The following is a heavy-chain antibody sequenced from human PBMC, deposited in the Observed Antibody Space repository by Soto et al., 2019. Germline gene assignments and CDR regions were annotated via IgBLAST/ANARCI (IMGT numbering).Heavy chain of an antibody. CDR2: VYYSGNT. CDR1: GASVTSDKYH. D-gene: IGHD2-8*01. CDR3: SLLTNGRPGED. Sequence: QVQLQESGPGLVKPSEALSLTCTVSGASVTSDKYHWGWSRQPPGRGLEWIGTVYYSGNTYHNPSLERRVTMSMDAAKHQCSLTLSSAAVADTDMYYCSLLTNGRPGEDWGQGTMVTVSS. V-gene: IGHV4-39*01. J-gene: IGHJ4*02.